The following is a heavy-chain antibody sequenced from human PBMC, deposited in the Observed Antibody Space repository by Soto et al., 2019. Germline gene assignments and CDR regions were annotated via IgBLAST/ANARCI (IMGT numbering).Heavy chain of an antibody. CDR2: IYWDDDK. Sequence: QITLNESGPTVVKPAETLTLTCTFSGFSLTTSGVGVGWIRQSPGKAPEWLALIYWDDDKRYSASLKSRLTITKDTSKTQVVLTMASVDPAYTATYYCAHRILRTVFGLVTTTAIYFDFWGQGTPVVVSS. CDR1: GFSLTTSGVG. CDR3: AHRILRTVFGLVTTTAIYFDF. V-gene: IGHV2-5*02. J-gene: IGHJ4*02. D-gene: IGHD3-3*01.